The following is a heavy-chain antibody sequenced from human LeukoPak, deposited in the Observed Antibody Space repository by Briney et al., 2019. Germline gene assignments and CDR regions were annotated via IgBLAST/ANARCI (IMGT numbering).Heavy chain of an antibody. D-gene: IGHD6-6*01. CDR3: ARRYRSSPSSSSVGWFDP. Sequence: SETLSLTCTVSGGSIISSSYYWGWIRQPPGKGLEWIGNIYYSGSTYYNPSLKSRVTISVDTSKNQFSLKLTSVTAADTAVYYCARRYRSSPSSSSVGWFDPWGQGTLATVSS. J-gene: IGHJ5*02. CDR2: IYYSGST. CDR1: GGSIISSSYY. V-gene: IGHV4-39*01.